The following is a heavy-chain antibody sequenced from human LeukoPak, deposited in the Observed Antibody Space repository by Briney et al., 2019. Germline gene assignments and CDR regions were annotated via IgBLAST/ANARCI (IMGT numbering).Heavy chain of an antibody. V-gene: IGHV3-74*01. Sequence: GGSLRLSCAASGFTLGSYWVDWVRQAPGEGLVWVSRINSDGSSRSYADSVKGRFTISRDNAKNTVFLQMNSLRVEDTAVYYCARNLGYTSSWSWFCPWGQGTLVTVSS. D-gene: IGHD6-13*01. J-gene: IGHJ5*02. CDR2: INSDGSSR. CDR3: ARNLGYTSSWSWFCP. CDR1: GFTLGSYW.